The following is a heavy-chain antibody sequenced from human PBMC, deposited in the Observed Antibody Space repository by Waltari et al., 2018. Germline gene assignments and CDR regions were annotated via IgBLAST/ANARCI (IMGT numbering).Heavy chain of an antibody. D-gene: IGHD3-22*01. Sequence: VQSGAEVKKPGASVQVSCKAPGYTFTGSFIHWVRQAPGQGLEWVGSINPLIGAANSAQGLLGRVTLSTDTSIDTAYMELSGLESGDTALNYCARLHSNSLGMDVWGQGTAVTVSS. CDR2: INPLIGAA. V-gene: IGHV1-2*02. J-gene: IGHJ6*02. CDR1: GYTFTGSF. CDR3: ARLHSNSLGMDV.